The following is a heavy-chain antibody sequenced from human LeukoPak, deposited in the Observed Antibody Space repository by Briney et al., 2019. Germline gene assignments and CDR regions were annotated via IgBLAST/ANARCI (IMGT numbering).Heavy chain of an antibody. D-gene: IGHD3-3*01. CDR3: ARDSGLWSGYYYYMDA. CDR1: GFTVSSNY. J-gene: IGHJ6*03. CDR2: IYSGGST. Sequence: GGSLRLSCAASGFTVSSNYMSWVRQAPGKGLEWVSVIYSGGSTYYADSVKGRFTISRDNSKNTLYLQMNSLRAEDTAVYYCARDSGLWSGYYYYMDAWGKGTTVTVSS. V-gene: IGHV3-53*01.